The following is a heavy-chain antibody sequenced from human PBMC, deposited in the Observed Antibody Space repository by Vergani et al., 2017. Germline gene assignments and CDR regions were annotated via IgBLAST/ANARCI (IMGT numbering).Heavy chain of an antibody. CDR3: ATPQTVTTGGMEV. Sequence: QVQLVQSGSEVRKPGASVKVSCQVSGYSLTELTIHWVRQAPGKGLEWMGRIITFFGTTDYAQKFQGRFTIIADEFTKTVDMQLSNLRSEDTAVYYCATPQTVTTGGMEVWGQGTTVIVSS. CDR1: GYSLTELT. D-gene: IGHD4-17*01. CDR2: IITFFGTT. J-gene: IGHJ6*02. V-gene: IGHV1-24*01.